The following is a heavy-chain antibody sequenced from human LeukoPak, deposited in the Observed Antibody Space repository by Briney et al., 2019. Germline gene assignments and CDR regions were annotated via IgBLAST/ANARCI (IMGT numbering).Heavy chain of an antibody. D-gene: IGHD3-10*01. Sequence: PSETLSLTWAVYGGSFSGYYWSWIRQPPGKGLEWIGEINHSGSTNYNPSLKSRVTISVDTSKNQFSLKLSSVTAADTAVYYCARVGITMVRGRNFDYWGQGTLVTVSS. CDR2: INHSGST. CDR3: ARVGITMVRGRNFDY. V-gene: IGHV4-34*01. CDR1: GGSFSGYY. J-gene: IGHJ4*02.